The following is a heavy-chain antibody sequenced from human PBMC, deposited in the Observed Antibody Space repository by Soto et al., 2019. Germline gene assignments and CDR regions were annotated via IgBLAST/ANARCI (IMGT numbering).Heavy chain of an antibody. D-gene: IGHD3-22*01. CDR3: ATMSSSGYPLDY. Sequence: QVQLQESGPGLVKPSETLSLTCIVSGGSVSSGSYYWSWIRQPPGKGLEWIGFIYYTGRTSYNPSLKSPVXXXVXXSNNQFSLKLSSVTAADTAVYFCATMSSSGYPLDYWGRGTLVTVSS. V-gene: IGHV4-61*01. J-gene: IGHJ4*02. CDR1: GGSVSSGSYY. CDR2: IYYTGRT.